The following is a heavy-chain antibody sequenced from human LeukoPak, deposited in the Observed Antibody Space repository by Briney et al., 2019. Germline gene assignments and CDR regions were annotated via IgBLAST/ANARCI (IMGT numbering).Heavy chain of an antibody. Sequence: SVKVSCKASGGTFSSYAISWVRQAPGQGLEWMGGIIPIFGAANYAQKFQGRVTITTDKSTSTAYMEMSSLRSEDTAVYYCARDRDQGGRLVLFDYWGQGTLVTVSS. J-gene: IGHJ4*02. CDR3: ARDRDQGGRLVLFDY. D-gene: IGHD6-19*01. CDR2: IIPIFGAA. V-gene: IGHV1-69*05. CDR1: GGTFSSYA.